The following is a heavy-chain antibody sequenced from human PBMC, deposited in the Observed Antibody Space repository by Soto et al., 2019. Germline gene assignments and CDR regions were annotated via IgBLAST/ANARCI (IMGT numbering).Heavy chain of an antibody. Sequence: ASVKVSCKASGYTFTSYGISWVRQAPGQGLEWMGWISAYNGNTNYAQKLQGRVTMTTDTSTSTAYMELRSLRSDDTAVYYCARVRERWLQLYEDFWGQGTLVTVSS. CDR2: ISAYNGNT. V-gene: IGHV1-18*01. D-gene: IGHD5-12*01. J-gene: IGHJ4*02. CDR3: ARVRERWLQLYEDF. CDR1: GYTFTSYG.